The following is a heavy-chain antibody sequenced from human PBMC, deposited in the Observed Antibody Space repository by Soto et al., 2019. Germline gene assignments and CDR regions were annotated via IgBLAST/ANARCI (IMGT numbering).Heavy chain of an antibody. CDR1: GFTFDDYA. CDR3: AKDRRALGYYFDY. CDR2: ISWNSGSI. V-gene: IGHV3-9*01. J-gene: IGHJ4*02. D-gene: IGHD7-27*01. Sequence: EVQLVESGGGLVQPGRSLRLSCAASGFTFDDYAMHWVRQAPGKGLEWVSGISWNSGSIGYADSVKGRFTISRDNAKNSLYLQMNSLRAEDTALYYCAKDRRALGYYFDYWGQGPLVTVSS.